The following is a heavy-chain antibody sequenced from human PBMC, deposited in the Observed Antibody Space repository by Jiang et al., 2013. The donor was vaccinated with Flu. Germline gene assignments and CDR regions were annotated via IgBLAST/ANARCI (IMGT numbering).Heavy chain of an antibody. Sequence: QLVESGGGVVQPGRSLRLSCAASGFTFSSYGMHWVRQAPGKGLEWVAVIWYDGSNKYYADSVKGRFTISRDNSKNTLYLQMNSLRAEDTAVYYCARVGGMATSPGTTWGQGTLVTVSS. CDR2: IWYDGSNK. J-gene: IGHJ4*02. V-gene: IGHV3-33*01. CDR3: ARVGGMATSPGTT. CDR1: GFTFSSYG. D-gene: IGHD5-24*01.